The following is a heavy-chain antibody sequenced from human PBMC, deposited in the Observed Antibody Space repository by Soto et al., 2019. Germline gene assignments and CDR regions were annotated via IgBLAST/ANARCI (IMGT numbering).Heavy chain of an antibody. D-gene: IGHD3-10*01. J-gene: IGHJ4*02. V-gene: IGHV3-23*01. CDR2: ISGSGTST. CDR3: AKPLYGSGSYYDY. CDR1: GFTFTSYA. Sequence: GGSLRLSCAASGFTFTSYAMSWVRQAPGKGLEWVSAISGSGTSTYYADSVKGRFTISRDKSKNTLYLQMNSLRAEDTAVYYCAKPLYGSGSYYDYWGQGTLVTVSS.